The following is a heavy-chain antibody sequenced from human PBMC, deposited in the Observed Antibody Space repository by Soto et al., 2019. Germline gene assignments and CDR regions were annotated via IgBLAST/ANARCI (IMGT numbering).Heavy chain of an antibody. CDR1: GGTFSSYA. J-gene: IGHJ2*01. D-gene: IGHD3-22*01. CDR3: AREDQYYYDSSGYYFDL. Sequence: QVQLVQSGAEVKKPGSSVKVSCKASGGTFSSYAISWVRQAPGQGLEWMGGIIPIFGTANYAQKFQDRVTITADESTSTAYMELSSLRSEDTAVYYCAREDQYYYDSSGYYFDLWGRGTLVTVSS. V-gene: IGHV1-69*01. CDR2: IIPIFGTA.